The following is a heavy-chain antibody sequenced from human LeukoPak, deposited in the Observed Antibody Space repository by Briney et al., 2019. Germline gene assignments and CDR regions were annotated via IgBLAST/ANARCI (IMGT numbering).Heavy chain of an antibody. J-gene: IGHJ4*02. D-gene: IGHD6-13*01. Sequence: GGSLRLSCAASGFTFNNYAMSWVRQAPGKGLEWVSAISASGGTTYYADSVKGRFTISRDNSENTLFLQMNSLRAEDTAVYYCAKDLSSWLPGVFDYWGQGTLVTVSS. CDR2: ISASGGTT. V-gene: IGHV3-23*01. CDR1: GFTFNNYA. CDR3: AKDLSSWLPGVFDY.